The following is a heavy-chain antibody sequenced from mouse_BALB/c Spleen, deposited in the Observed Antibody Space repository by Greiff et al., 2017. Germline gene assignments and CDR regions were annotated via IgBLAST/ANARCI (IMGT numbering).Heavy chain of an antibody. J-gene: IGHJ4*01. V-gene: IGHV1-7*01. CDR1: GYTFTSYW. CDR2: INPSTGYT. D-gene: IGHD2-3*01. CDR3: ARSGDGYYEGAMDY. Sequence: VQLQQSGAELAKPGASVKMSCKASGYTFTSYWMHWVNQRPGQGLEWIGYINPSTGYTEYNQKFKDKATLTADKSSSTAYMQLSSLTSEDSAVYYCARSGDGYYEGAMDYWGQGTSVTVSS.